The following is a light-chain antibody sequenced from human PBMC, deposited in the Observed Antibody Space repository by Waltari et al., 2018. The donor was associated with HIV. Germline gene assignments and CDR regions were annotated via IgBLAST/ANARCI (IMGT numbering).Light chain of an antibody. V-gene: IGLV3-1*01. CDR1: ALGHKY. CDR3: QALATRDITSGGV. J-gene: IGLJ1*01. Sequence: SYGLTQPPSVSVSPGQTARISCSGDALGHKYVSSYQQRTGPSPVLLSYKDTERHSESAEGFSGSNSGNTATLTISGAQATDEAEYFCQALATRDITSGGVFGTGTKVTVL. CDR2: KDT.